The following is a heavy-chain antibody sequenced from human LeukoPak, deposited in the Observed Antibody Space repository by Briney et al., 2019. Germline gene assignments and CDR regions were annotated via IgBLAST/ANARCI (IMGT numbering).Heavy chain of an antibody. CDR2: MNPNSGNT. CDR1: GYTFTSYD. J-gene: IGHJ5*02. CDR3: AIPRSRSNNWFDP. Sequence: ASVKVSCKASGYTFTSYDINWVRQATGQGLEWMGWMNPNSGNTGCAQKFQGRVTMTRNTSISTAYMELSSLRSEDTAVYYCAIPRSRSNNWFDPWGQGTLVTVSS. D-gene: IGHD2-2*01. V-gene: IGHV1-8*01.